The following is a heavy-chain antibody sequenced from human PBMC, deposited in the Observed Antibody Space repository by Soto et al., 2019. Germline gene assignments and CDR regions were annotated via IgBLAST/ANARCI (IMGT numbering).Heavy chain of an antibody. CDR3: ARGGPPIVVVPAAIYYYYYYGMDV. CDR1: GGSFSGYY. V-gene: IGHV4-34*01. J-gene: IGHJ6*02. CDR2: INHSGST. D-gene: IGHD2-2*01. Sequence: KTSETLSLTCAVYGGSFSGYYWSWIRQPPGKGLEWIGEINHSGSTNYNPSLKSRVTISVDTSKNQFSLKLSSVTAADTAVYYCARGGPPIVVVPAAIYYYYYYGMDVWGQGTTVTVSS.